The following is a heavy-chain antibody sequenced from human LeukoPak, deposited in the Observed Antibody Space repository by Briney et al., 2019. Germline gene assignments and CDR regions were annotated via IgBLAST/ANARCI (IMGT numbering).Heavy chain of an antibody. D-gene: IGHD4-23*01. V-gene: IGHV3-48*03. Sequence: GGSLRLSCAASGFTFNNYEMNWVRQPPGKGLEWVSYISSSGSDIYYADSVKGRFTISRDNAKNSLYLHMNSLRAEDTAVYYCARDYGGSSPFDYWGQGTLVTVSS. CDR1: GFTFNNYE. CDR3: ARDYGGSSPFDY. J-gene: IGHJ4*02. CDR2: ISSSGSDI.